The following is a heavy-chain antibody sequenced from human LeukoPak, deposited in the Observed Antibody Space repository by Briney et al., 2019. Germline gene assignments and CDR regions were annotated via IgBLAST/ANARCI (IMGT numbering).Heavy chain of an antibody. CDR3: ARSRERWGSGSYFDY. V-gene: IGHV4-4*07. CDR2: IYTSGST. CDR1: GGSISSYY. Sequence: SETLSLTCTVSGGSISSYYWSWIRQPAGKGLEWIGRIYTSGSTNYNPSLKSRVTISVDTSKNQFSLKLSSVTAADTAVYYCARSRERWGSGSYFDYWGQGTLVTVSS. J-gene: IGHJ4*02. D-gene: IGHD1-26*01.